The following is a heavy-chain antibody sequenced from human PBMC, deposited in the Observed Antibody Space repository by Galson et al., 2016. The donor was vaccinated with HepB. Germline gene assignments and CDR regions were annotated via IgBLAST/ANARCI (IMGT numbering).Heavy chain of an antibody. Sequence: SVKVSCKASGGTFSSYAINWVRQAPGQGLEWMGRIIPIFGLANYAQQFQGRVTFTADKSTSTAYMELSSLGSEDTVFYYCARGRAYDSIYGMDVWGQGTTVTVSS. V-gene: IGHV1-69*04. CDR2: IIPIFGLA. D-gene: IGHD5-12*01. CDR3: ARGRAYDSIYGMDV. CDR1: GGTFSSYA. J-gene: IGHJ6*02.